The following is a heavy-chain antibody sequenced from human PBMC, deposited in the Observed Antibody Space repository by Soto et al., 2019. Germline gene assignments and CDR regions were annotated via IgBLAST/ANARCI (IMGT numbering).Heavy chain of an antibody. J-gene: IGHJ6*02. CDR3: ARATVEMATILYEYYGIDV. D-gene: IGHD5-12*01. V-gene: IGHV3-33*01. Sequence: QVQLVESGGGVVQPGRSLRLSCAASGFTFSSYGMHWVRQAPGKGLEWVAVIWYDGSNKYYADSVKGRFTISRDNSKNTLYLQMNSLRAEDTAVYYCARATVEMATILYEYYGIDVWGQGTTVTVSS. CDR2: IWYDGSNK. CDR1: GFTFSSYG.